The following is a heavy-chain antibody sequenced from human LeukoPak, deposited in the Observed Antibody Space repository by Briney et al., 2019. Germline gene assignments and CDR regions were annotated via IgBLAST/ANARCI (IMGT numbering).Heavy chain of an antibody. CDR1: GGSISSSSYY. CDR2: IYYSGST. Sequence: SETLSLTCTVSGGSISSSSYYWGWIRQSPGKGLEWIGSIYYSGSTYYNPSLKSRVTISVDTSKNQFSLKLSSATAADTAVYYCASQSSGYSRWGQGTLVTVSS. J-gene: IGHJ4*02. D-gene: IGHD3-22*01. CDR3: ASQSSGYSR. V-gene: IGHV4-39*07.